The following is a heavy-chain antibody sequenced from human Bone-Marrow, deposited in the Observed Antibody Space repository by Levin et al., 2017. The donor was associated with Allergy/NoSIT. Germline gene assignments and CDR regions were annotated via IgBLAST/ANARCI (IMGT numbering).Heavy chain of an antibody. Sequence: SETLSLTCGVSGYSVTSGYYWGWIRQPPGKGLEWIASIYHDGTTYYSPSLKSRVVISVDTSKNQFSLKVNSVTATDTAVYYCARARPGSFDYWGQGTLVIVSS. CDR2: IYHDGTT. V-gene: IGHV4-38-2*01. CDR3: ARARPGSFDY. D-gene: IGHD3-10*01. J-gene: IGHJ4*02. CDR1: GYSVTSGYY.